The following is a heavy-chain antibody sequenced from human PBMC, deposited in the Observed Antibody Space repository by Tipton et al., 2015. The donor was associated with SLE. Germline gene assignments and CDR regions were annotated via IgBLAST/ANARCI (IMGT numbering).Heavy chain of an antibody. Sequence: GLVKPSETLSLTCTVSGVSISDHYWTWIRQSPGKGLEWIGDISYSGSSNYKTSLKSRVTISTDSSKNQFFLNLNSVTTVDTAVYYCARAYSEGWSYFDFWGPGTLVIVSS. CDR1: GVSISDHY. V-gene: IGHV4-59*11. J-gene: IGHJ4*02. CDR3: ARAYSEGWSYFDF. CDR2: ISYSGSS. D-gene: IGHD1-26*01.